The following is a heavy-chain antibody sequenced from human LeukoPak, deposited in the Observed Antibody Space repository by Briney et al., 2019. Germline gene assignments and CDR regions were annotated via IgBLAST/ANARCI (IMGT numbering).Heavy chain of an antibody. CDR3: ARELASLIDY. CDR2: IYSGGST. V-gene: IGHV3-53*01. J-gene: IGHJ4*02. Sequence: GSLRLSCAASGFTVSSNYMSWVRQAPGKGLEWVSVIYSGGSTYYADSVKGRFTISRDNSKNSLYLQMNSLRAEDTAVYYCARELASLIDYWGQGTLVTVSS. CDR1: GFTVSSNY. D-gene: IGHD3-3*02.